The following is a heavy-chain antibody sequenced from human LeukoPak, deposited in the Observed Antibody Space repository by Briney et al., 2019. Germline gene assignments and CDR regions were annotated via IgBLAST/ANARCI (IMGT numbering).Heavy chain of an antibody. V-gene: IGHV4-34*01. CDR2: IDHSGST. CDR1: DGSFSGYY. Sequence: PSETLSLTCAVYDGSFSGYYWSWIRQPPGKGLEWIGEIDHSGSTNYNPSLKSRVTISVDTSKNQFSLKLSSVTAADTAVYYCARLYCGGDCYDYFDYWGQGTLVTVSS. CDR3: ARLYCGGDCYDYFDY. D-gene: IGHD2-21*01. J-gene: IGHJ4*02.